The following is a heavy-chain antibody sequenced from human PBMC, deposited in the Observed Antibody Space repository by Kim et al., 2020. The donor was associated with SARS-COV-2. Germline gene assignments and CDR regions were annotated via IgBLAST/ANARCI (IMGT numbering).Heavy chain of an antibody. CDR3: ARGAVVGTLGYFDL. D-gene: IGHD6-19*01. CDR1: GYTFSDYY. J-gene: IGHJ2*01. V-gene: IGHV1-46*01. CDR2: VDPDTGGP. Sequence: ASVKVSCKASGYTFSDYYIHWVRQAPGQGLEWVAVVDPDTGGPTSAEEFQHKVISTADTSTSTVFLELKNLRSDETAVYYCARGAVVGTLGYFDLWGRGTLVTVSS.